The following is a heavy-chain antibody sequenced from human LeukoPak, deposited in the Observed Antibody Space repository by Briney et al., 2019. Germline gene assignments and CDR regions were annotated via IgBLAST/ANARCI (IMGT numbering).Heavy chain of an antibody. J-gene: IGHJ6*02. CDR3: VRSSHSNDLDV. V-gene: IGHV5-51*01. Sequence: GESLRISCQGSGYTFTTYWIAWVRQMPGKGLEWMGLLYPGDSDTRYSPSFQGQVTFSADKSISTAYLQWRSLKASDTAVYYCVRSSHSNDLDVWGQGTTVTVSS. D-gene: IGHD3-3*01. CDR2: LYPGDSDT. CDR1: GYTFTTYW.